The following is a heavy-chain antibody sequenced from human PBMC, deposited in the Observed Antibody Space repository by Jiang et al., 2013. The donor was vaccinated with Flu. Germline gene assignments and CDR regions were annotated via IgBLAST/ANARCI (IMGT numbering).Heavy chain of an antibody. V-gene: IGHV4-39*07. D-gene: IGHD5-12*01. J-gene: IGHJ4*02. Sequence: VLKPSETLSLTCTVSGGSVTSNDYYWVWIRQPPGKGLEWIASIYYSGGTYYNPSLKSRVTLSVDTSKNHFSLKLRFVTAADTAVYYCARAEKYSGFELPYFVYWGQGILVTVSS. CDR3: ARAEKYSGFELPYFVY. CDR2: IYYSGGT. CDR1: GGSVTSNDYY.